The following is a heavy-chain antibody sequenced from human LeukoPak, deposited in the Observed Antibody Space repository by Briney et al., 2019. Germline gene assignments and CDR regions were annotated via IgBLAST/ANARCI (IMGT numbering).Heavy chain of an antibody. CDR3: ARDPTDSGLGDY. CDR2: ITNGGAT. Sequence: GGSLRLSCAASGFTFIGYAMSWVRQAPGKGLERVSAITNGGATYYADSVKGRFTIPRDNSKNTLSLQMNSLRAEDTAVYYCARDPTDSGLGDYWGQGTLVTVSS. D-gene: IGHD6-19*01. CDR1: GFTFIGYA. V-gene: IGHV3-23*01. J-gene: IGHJ4*02.